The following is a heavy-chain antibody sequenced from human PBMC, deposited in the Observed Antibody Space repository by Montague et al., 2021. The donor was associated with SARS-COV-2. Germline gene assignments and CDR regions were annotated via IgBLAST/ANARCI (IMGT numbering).Heavy chain of an antibody. D-gene: IGHD3-10*01. V-gene: IGHV4-38-2*02. J-gene: IGHJ4*02. CDR2: SYHSGTT. Sequence: SETLSLTCTVSGYSINSNYYWGWIRQPPGKGLEWIGCSYHSGTTXYHPSLKSGATISLSTSNNHFSLKVTSVTAADTAVYYCASAPYYGQGKPYQFDYWGRGTLVTVSS. CDR1: GYSINSNYY. CDR3: ASAPYYGQGKPYQFDY.